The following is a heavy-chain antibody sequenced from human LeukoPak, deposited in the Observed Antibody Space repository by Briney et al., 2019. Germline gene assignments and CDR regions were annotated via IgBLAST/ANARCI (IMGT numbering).Heavy chain of an antibody. V-gene: IGHV4-34*01. CDR1: GGSFSGYY. J-gene: IGHJ4*02. Sequence: SETLSLTCAVYGGSFSGYYWSWIRQPPGKGLEWIGEINHSGSTNYNPSLKSRVTISVDMSKNQFSLKLSSVTAADTAVYYCARGAGIIQLWLVYWGQGTLVTVSS. D-gene: IGHD5-18*01. CDR3: ARGAGIIQLWLVY. CDR2: INHSGST.